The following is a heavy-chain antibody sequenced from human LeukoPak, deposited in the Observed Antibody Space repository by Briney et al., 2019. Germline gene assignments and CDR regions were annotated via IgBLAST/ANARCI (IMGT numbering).Heavy chain of an antibody. CDR2: ISGSGGST. Sequence: TGGSLRLSCAASGFTFSSYAMSWVRQAPGKGLEWVSAISGSGGSTYYADSVKGRFTISRDNSKNTLYLQMNSLRAEDTAVYYCARESRAFGVVIFKSPLDFDYWGQGTLVTVSS. V-gene: IGHV3-23*01. CDR1: GFTFSSYA. J-gene: IGHJ4*02. D-gene: IGHD3-3*01. CDR3: ARESRAFGVVIFKSPLDFDY.